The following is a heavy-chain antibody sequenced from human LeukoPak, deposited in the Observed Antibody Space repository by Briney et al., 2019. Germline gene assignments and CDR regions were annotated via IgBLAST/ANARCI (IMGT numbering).Heavy chain of an antibody. V-gene: IGHV1-18*01. J-gene: IGHJ6*02. CDR3: ARGPSWMDDYGDPGRGYYYYYYGMDV. Sequence: ASVKVSCTASGYTFTSYGISWVRQAPGRGLEWMGWISAYNGNTNYAQKLQGRVTMTTDTSTSTAYMELRSLRSDDTAVYYCARGPSWMDDYGDPGRGYYYYYYGMDVWGQGTTVTVSS. D-gene: IGHD4-17*01. CDR2: ISAYNGNT. CDR1: GYTFTSYG.